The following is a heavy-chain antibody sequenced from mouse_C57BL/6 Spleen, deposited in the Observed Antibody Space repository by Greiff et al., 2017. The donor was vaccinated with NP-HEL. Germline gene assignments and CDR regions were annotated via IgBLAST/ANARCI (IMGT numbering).Heavy chain of an antibody. CDR2: ISYDGSN. CDR3: ARDDYDVYYYAMDY. Sequence: EVKLMESGPGLVKPSQSLSLTCSVTGYSITSGYYWNWIRQFPGNKLEWMGYISYDGSNNYNPSLKNRISITRDTSKNQFFLKLNSVTTEDTATYYCARDDYDVYYYAMDYWGQGTSVTVSS. V-gene: IGHV3-6*01. CDR1: GYSITSGYY. D-gene: IGHD2-4*01. J-gene: IGHJ4*01.